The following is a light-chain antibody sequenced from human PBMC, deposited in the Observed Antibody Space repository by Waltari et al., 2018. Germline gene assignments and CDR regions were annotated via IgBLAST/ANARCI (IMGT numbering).Light chain of an antibody. CDR2: GAS. CDR3: LQRSNWPLT. V-gene: IGKV3D-15*01. Sequence: EIVMTQSPATLSLSPGERATLSCRASQSVSSNLAWYQQKPGQALRLLIYGASSRATGIPDRLSGSGSGTDFTLTISSLEPEDVGVYYCLQRSNWPLTFGGGTKVEIK. J-gene: IGKJ4*01. CDR1: QSVSSN.